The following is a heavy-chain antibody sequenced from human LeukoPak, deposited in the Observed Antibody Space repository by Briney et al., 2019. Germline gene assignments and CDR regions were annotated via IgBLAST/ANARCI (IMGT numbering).Heavy chain of an antibody. Sequence: GGSLRLSCAASGFTFSSYEMSWVRQAPRKGLEWVSYISTSGTTEKYADSVKGRFTISRDNAKNSLYLQMYSLRAEDTAVYYCARGEQLNYFAYWGQGALVTVSS. D-gene: IGHD1-26*01. V-gene: IGHV3-48*03. J-gene: IGHJ4*02. CDR1: GFTFSSYE. CDR3: ARGEQLNYFAY. CDR2: ISTSGTTE.